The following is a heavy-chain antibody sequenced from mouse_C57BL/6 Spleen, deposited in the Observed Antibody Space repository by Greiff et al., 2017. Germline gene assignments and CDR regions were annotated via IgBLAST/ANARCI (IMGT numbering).Heavy chain of an antibody. Sequence: EVKLMESGGGLVQPKGSLQLSCAASGFSFNTYAMNWVRQAPGKGLEWVARIRSKSNNYATYYADSVKDRFTISRDDSESMLYLQMNNLKTEDTAMYYCVGDYDGSWFAYWGQGTLVTVSA. CDR3: VGDYDGSWFAY. CDR1: GFSFNTYA. D-gene: IGHD2-4*01. J-gene: IGHJ3*01. V-gene: IGHV10-1*01. CDR2: IRSKSNNYAT.